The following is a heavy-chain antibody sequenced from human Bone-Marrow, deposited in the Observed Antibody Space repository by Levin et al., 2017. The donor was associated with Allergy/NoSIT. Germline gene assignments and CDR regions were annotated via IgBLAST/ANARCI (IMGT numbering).Heavy chain of an antibody. CDR1: GFTFSSYA. D-gene: IGHD6-19*01. J-gene: IGHJ4*02. CDR3: AKDPGYSRGWSDY. V-gene: IGHV3-23*01. CDR2: ISGSGGST. Sequence: QTGGSLRLSCAASGFTFSSYAMSWVRQAPGKGLEWVSAISGSGGSTYYADSVKGRFTISRDNSKNTLYLQMNSLRAEDTAVYYCAKDPGYSRGWSDYWGQGTLVTVSS.